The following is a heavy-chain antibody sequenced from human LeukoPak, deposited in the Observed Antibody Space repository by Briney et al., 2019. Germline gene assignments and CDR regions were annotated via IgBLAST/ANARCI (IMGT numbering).Heavy chain of an antibody. Sequence: GGSLRLSCAASEFTFSSYGMHWVRQAPGKGLEWVAVISYDGSNEYYADSVKGRFTISRDDPHNTLYLQMNSLRAEDTAVYFCARGGVDYYGSGTYYLMYYFDYWGQGALVTVSS. CDR1: EFTFSSYG. D-gene: IGHD3-10*01. V-gene: IGHV3-30*03. CDR2: ISYDGSNE. J-gene: IGHJ4*02. CDR3: ARGGVDYYGSGTYYLMYYFDY.